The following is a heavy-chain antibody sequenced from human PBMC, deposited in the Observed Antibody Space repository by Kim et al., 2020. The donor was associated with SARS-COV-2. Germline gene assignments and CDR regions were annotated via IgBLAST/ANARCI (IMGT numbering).Heavy chain of an antibody. V-gene: IGHV1-18*04. J-gene: IGHJ4*02. Sequence: ASVKVSCKASGYTFSRYDISWVRQAPGQGLEWMGWISGYNGDRKYAQNFQGRVTMTIDTIAATAYMELRSLRSGDTAVYYCAREGPTTAAGTILKDWGQGTLVSVSS. CDR1: GYTFSRYD. CDR3: AREGPTTAAGTILKD. D-gene: IGHD3-9*01. CDR2: ISGYNGDR.